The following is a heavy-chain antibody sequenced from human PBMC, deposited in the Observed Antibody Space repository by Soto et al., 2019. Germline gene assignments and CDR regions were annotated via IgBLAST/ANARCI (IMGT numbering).Heavy chain of an antibody. J-gene: IGHJ4*02. CDR3: ARPRWKDGIK. D-gene: IGHD1-20*01. CDR2: IYYTGNT. Sequence: QLQLQESGPGLVRPSETLSPTCSVSGGSMNNNSYYWGWIRQAPGKGLEWIGTIYYTGNTFYNPSLRSRVTISVDTSKNQLSLNLTSLTVADTAVYYCARPRWKDGIKWGRGILVTVSS. V-gene: IGHV4-39*01. CDR1: GGSMNNNSYY.